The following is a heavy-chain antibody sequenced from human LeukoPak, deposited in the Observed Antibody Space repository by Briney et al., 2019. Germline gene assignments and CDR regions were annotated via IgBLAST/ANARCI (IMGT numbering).Heavy chain of an antibody. Sequence: GGSLRLPCAASGFTFSGFWMHWVRQAPGKGLVWVSRIMSDGRSTYADSVKGRFTISRDTAKNTLYLQMNSLRAEDTAVYYCARDSQFIGPLYWGQGTLVTVSS. D-gene: IGHD5-24*01. V-gene: IGHV3-74*01. J-gene: IGHJ4*02. CDR3: ARDSQFIGPLY. CDR1: GFTFSGFW. CDR2: IMSDGRST.